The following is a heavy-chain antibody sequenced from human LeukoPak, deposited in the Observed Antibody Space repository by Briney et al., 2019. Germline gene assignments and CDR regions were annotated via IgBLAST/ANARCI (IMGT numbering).Heavy chain of an antibody. CDR2: IIPIFGTA. D-gene: IGHD3-9*01. V-gene: IGHV1-69*01. CDR3: ARGQNYDILTGWGHWFDP. CDR1: GGTFSSYA. Sequence: PVASVKVSCKASGGTFSSYAISWVRQAPGQGLEWMGGIIPIFGTANYAQKFQGRVTITADESTSTAYMEMSSLRSEDTAVYYCARGQNYDILTGWGHWFDPWGQGTLVTVSS. J-gene: IGHJ5*02.